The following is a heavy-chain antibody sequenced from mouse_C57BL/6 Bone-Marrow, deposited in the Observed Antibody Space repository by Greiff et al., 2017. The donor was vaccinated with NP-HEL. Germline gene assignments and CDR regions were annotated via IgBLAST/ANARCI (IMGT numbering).Heavy chain of an antibody. CDR3: AREVESTDY. CDR1: GYTFTSYG. D-gene: IGHD1-1*01. Sequence: QVHVKQSGAELVRPGASVKLSCKASGYTFTSYGISWVKQRTGQGLEWIGEIYPRSGNTYYNEKFKGKATLTADKSSSTAYMELRSLTSEDSAVYFCAREVESTDYGGQGTTLTVSS. J-gene: IGHJ2*01. CDR2: IYPRSGNT. V-gene: IGHV1-81*01.